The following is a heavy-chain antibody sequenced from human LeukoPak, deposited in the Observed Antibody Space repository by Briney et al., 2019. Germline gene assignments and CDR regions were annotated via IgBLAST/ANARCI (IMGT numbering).Heavy chain of an antibody. CDR2: ISYLGST. V-gene: IGHV4-31*03. CDR1: GDSISSGSFY. Sequence: SETLSLTCSVSGDSISSGSFYWSWIRPPPGKALEWLGYISYLGSTYYNPSLKSRVTISVDTSKNQFSLKLNSVTAADTAVYYCARVAWIFGGFDPWGQGTLVTVSS. CDR3: ARVAWIFGGFDP. D-gene: IGHD3-3*01. J-gene: IGHJ5*02.